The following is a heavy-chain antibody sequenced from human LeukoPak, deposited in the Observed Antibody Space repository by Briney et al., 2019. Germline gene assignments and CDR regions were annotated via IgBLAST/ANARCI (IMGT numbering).Heavy chain of an antibody. CDR3: ARGRAAPNIVATFVGAFDI. CDR1: GGSFSGYY. Sequence: SETLSLTCAVYGGSFSGYYWSWIRQPPGKGLEWIGEINHSGSTNYNPSLKSRVTISVDTSKNQFSLKLSSVTAADTAVYYCARGRAAPNIVATFVGAFDIWGQGTMVTVSS. J-gene: IGHJ3*02. D-gene: IGHD5-12*01. CDR2: INHSGST. V-gene: IGHV4-34*01.